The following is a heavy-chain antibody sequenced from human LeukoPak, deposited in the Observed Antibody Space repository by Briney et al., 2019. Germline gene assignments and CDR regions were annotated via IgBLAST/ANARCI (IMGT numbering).Heavy chain of an antibody. CDR1: GYTFRSYE. J-gene: IGHJ4*02. CDR3: ARGHYGGNRYFDI. Sequence: ASVKVSCKASGYTFRSYEINWVRQAPGQGLEWVGWIHPNSGKTGYAQKFQGRVTMTRDTSTETAFMELSRLTFDDTAIFYCARGHYGGNRYFDIWGQGTLDTVSS. V-gene: IGHV1-8*01. D-gene: IGHD4-23*01. CDR2: IHPNSGKT.